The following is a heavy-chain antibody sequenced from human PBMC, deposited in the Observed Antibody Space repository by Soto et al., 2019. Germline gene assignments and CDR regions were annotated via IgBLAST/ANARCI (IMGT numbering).Heavy chain of an antibody. J-gene: IGHJ5*02. CDR3: ARDRVDCSGGNCWRSVEDT. Sequence: QVQLVQSGAEVKKPGASVKVSCKASGYTFTSYYMHWVRQAPGQGLEWMGIIDPSGGGTSYAQKCQGRLPMNRDTSTSTVYRELSSLRSEDTAVYYCARDRVDCSGGNCWRSVEDTWGQGTLVTVSS. CDR2: IDPSGGGT. V-gene: IGHV1-46*01. D-gene: IGHD2-15*01. CDR1: GYTFTSYY.